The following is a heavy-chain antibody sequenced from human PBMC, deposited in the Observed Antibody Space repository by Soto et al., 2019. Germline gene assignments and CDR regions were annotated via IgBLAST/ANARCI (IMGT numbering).Heavy chain of an antibody. D-gene: IGHD5-12*01. CDR2: IFWDDDK. V-gene: IGHV2-5*02. CDR1: GFSLSTRGVG. Sequence: QITLKESGPTLMKPTQTLTLTCTFSGFSLSTRGVGVAWIRQPPGKALEWLALIFWDDDKWYNPSLKSRLTINEDTSKNQVVLIMTNMDPADTATYYCAHRPRGYAYYFDFWGQGTLVTVSS. CDR3: AHRPRGYAYYFDF. J-gene: IGHJ4*02.